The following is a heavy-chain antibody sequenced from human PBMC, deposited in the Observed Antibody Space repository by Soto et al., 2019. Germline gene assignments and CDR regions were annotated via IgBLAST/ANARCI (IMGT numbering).Heavy chain of an antibody. V-gene: IGHV3-21*01. CDR3: AREGYINYQVGFDSNYYYYGMDV. CDR1: GFTFSSYS. CDR2: ISSSSSYI. D-gene: IGHD4-4*01. J-gene: IGHJ6*02. Sequence: EVQLVESGGGLVKPGGSLRLSCAASGFTFSSYSMNWVRQAPGKGLEWVSSISSSSSYIYYADSVKGRFTISRDNAKNPLYLQMNSLRAEDTAVYYCAREGYINYQVGFDSNYYYYGMDVWGQGTTVTVSS.